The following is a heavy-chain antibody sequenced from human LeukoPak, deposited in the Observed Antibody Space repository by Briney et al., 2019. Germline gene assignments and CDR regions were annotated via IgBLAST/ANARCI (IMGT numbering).Heavy chain of an antibody. CDR3: ARVLGDSPPHYYYYYGMDV. CDR2: IIPIFGTA. V-gene: IGHV1-69*01. CDR1: GGTFSSYA. Sequence: SVKVSCKASGGTFSSYAISWVRQAPGQGLEWMGGIIPIFGTANYAQKFQGRVTITADEPTSTAYMELSSLRSEDTAVYYCARVLGDSPPHYYYYYGMDVWGQGTTVTVSS. D-gene: IGHD3-22*01. J-gene: IGHJ6*02.